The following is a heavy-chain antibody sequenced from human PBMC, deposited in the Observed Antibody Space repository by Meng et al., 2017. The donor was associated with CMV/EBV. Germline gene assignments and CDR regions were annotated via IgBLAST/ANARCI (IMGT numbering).Heavy chain of an antibody. Sequence: LSLTCAACGFTFSSYDMHWVRQAPGKGLEWVSSISSSSSYIYYADSVKGRFTISRDNAKNSLYLQMNSLRAEDTAVYYCASLRGWFDYWGQGTLVTVSS. CDR3: ASLRGWFDY. J-gene: IGHJ4*02. D-gene: IGHD3-10*01. CDR1: GFTFSSYD. CDR2: ISSSSSYI. V-gene: IGHV3-21*01.